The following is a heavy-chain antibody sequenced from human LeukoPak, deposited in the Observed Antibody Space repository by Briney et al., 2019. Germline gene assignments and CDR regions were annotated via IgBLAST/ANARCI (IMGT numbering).Heavy chain of an antibody. D-gene: IGHD3-22*01. V-gene: IGHV1-2*02. J-gene: IGHJ6*03. CDR2: INPNSGGT. CDR1: GYTFTGYY. CDR3: ARLVSSGYYADYYYYYMDV. Sequence: ASVKVSCKASGYTFTGYYMHWVRQAPGQGLEWMGWINPNSGGTNYAQKFQGRVTMTRDTSISTAYMELSRLRSDDTAVYYCARLVSSGYYADYYYYYMDVWGKWTTVTVSS.